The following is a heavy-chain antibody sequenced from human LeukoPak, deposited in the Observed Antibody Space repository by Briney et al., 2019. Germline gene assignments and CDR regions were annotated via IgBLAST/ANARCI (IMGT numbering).Heavy chain of an antibody. CDR2: VSSAGYTT. J-gene: IGHJ3*02. D-gene: IGHD3-10*01. Sequence: GGSLRLSCAASGFTFSGDWMHWVRQAPGKGLVWVSHVSSAGYTTRYADSVKGRFTISRDNSKNTLYLQMNSLRAEDTAVYYCARGLVVRGVNDAFDIWGQGTMVTVSS. CDR1: GFTFSGDW. V-gene: IGHV3-74*01. CDR3: ARGLVVRGVNDAFDI.